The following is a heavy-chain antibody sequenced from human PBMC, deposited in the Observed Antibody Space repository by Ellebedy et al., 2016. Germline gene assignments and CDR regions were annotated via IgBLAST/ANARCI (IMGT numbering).Heavy chain of an antibody. J-gene: IGHJ4*02. Sequence: GGSLRLSXVVSGFIFNDYSMNWVRQAPGKGLVWVSRIDSDGSRITYADSVKGRFTMSRDNAKNTVYLHMNSLRAEDTAVYYCARDANIGAAGKLWDYWGQGTLVTVSS. D-gene: IGHD6-13*01. CDR1: GFIFNDYS. CDR2: IDSDGSRI. V-gene: IGHV3-74*03. CDR3: ARDANIGAAGKLWDY.